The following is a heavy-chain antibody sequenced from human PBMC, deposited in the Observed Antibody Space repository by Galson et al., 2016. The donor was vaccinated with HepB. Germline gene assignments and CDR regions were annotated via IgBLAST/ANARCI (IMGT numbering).Heavy chain of an antibody. CDR2: IYSGDNT. CDR3: AKDYDHGDPRAFDT. J-gene: IGHJ3*02. Sequence: SLRLSCAASGFTVSSNYMSWVRQAPGKGLEWVSVIYSGDNTYYADSVKGRFTISRDNSKNTLYLQMNSLRAEDTAVYYCAKDYDHGDPRAFDTWGQGTMVTVSS. D-gene: IGHD3-16*01. CDR1: GFTVSSNY. V-gene: IGHV3-53*01.